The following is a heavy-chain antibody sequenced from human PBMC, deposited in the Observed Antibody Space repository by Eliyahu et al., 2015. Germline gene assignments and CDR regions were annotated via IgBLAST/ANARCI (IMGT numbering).Heavy chain of an antibody. CDR3: ARDRARLNYDILTGYHKGNWFDP. D-gene: IGHD3-9*01. CDR2: SIPIFGTX. CDR1: GGTFXSYX. Sequence: QVQLVQSGAEVKKPGSSVKVSCXASGGTFXSYXISWVRRAPGQGLEWMGGSIPIFGTXNYAQKFQGRVTITADESTSTAYMELSSLRSEDTAVYYCARDRARLNYDILTGYHKGNWFDPWGQGTLVTVSS. V-gene: IGHV1-69*01. J-gene: IGHJ5*02.